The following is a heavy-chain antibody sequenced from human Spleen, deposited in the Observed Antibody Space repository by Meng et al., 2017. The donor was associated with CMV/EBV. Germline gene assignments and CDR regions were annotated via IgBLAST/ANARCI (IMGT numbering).Heavy chain of an antibody. D-gene: IGHD2/OR15-2a*01. CDR1: GGSFSDYY. CDR2: INHSGST. CDR3: ARAFRGMDV. Sequence: SETLSLTCAVYGGSFSDYYWSWIRQPPGKGLEWIGEINHSGSTNYNPSLKSRLTISVDTSKNQFSLNLTSVTAADTAVYYCARAFRGMDVWGQGTTVTVSS. J-gene: IGHJ6*02. V-gene: IGHV4-34*01.